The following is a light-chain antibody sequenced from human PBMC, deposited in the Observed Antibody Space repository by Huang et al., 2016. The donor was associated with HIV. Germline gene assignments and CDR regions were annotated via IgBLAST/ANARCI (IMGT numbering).Light chain of an antibody. CDR2: GAS. Sequence: EIVLTQSPGTLSLFPGERATLSCRASQSVSSSYLAWYQQKPGQAPRLLIYGASNGGTGIPARFSGSGSGTDFTLTISRVEPEDFVVYYCQQYGGSPITFGQGTRLEIK. V-gene: IGKV3-20*01. CDR3: QQYGGSPIT. J-gene: IGKJ5*01. CDR1: QSVSSSY.